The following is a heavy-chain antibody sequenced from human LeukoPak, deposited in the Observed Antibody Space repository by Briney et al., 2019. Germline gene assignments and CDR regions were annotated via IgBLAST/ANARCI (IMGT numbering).Heavy chain of an antibody. D-gene: IGHD6-19*01. CDR1: SDSISDYY. V-gene: IGHV4-59*01. CDR2: ISHSGST. J-gene: IGHJ5*02. CDR3: ARGAGWSLRWFDP. Sequence: SETLSLTCTVSSDSISDYYWSWIRQPPGKGLEWIGYISHSGSTNYNPSLTSRVTMSVDTSKNRFSLNLISVTAADTAVYYCARGAGWSLRWFDPWGQGTLVTVS.